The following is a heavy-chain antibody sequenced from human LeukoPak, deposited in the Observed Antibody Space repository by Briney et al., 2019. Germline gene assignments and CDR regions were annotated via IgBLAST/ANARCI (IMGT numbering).Heavy chain of an antibody. CDR3: ARARNYYDSSGFYYEGDAFDI. D-gene: IGHD3-22*01. CDR1: GGSISSYH. Sequence: SETLSLTCTVSGGSISSYHWSWIRQLPGKGLESIGYIYSSGSTHYNPSLKSRVTISVDTSKNQFSLKLSSVTAADTAVYYCARARNYYDSSGFYYEGDAFDIWGQGTMVTVSS. V-gene: IGHV4-59*01. CDR2: IYSSGST. J-gene: IGHJ3*02.